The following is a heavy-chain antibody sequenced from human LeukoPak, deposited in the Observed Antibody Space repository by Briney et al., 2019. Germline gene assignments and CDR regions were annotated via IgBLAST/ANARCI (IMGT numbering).Heavy chain of an antibody. J-gene: IGHJ4*02. Sequence: GGSLRLSCAASGFSVSSNYMSWVRQAPGKGPEWVSLIYSDHSTYYADSVKGRFTISRDNSKNTFYLQMNTLRAEDTAVYYCARVPYYYDSSGYFFDYWGQGTLVTVSS. D-gene: IGHD3-22*01. CDR3: ARVPYYYDSSGYFFDY. CDR2: IYSDHST. V-gene: IGHV3-66*01. CDR1: GFSVSSNY.